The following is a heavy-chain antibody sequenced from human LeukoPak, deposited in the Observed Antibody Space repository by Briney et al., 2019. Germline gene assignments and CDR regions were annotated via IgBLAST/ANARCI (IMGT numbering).Heavy chain of an antibody. D-gene: IGHD6-13*01. V-gene: IGHV1-69*01. CDR3: ATGSSSPTSNWFDP. Sequence: SSVKVSCKASGGTFSSYAISWVRQAPGQGLEWMGGIIPIFGTANYAQKFQGRVTITADESTSTAYMELSSLRSEDTAVYYCATGSSSPTSNWFDPWGQGTLVTVSS. J-gene: IGHJ5*02. CDR1: GGTFSSYA. CDR2: IIPIFGTA.